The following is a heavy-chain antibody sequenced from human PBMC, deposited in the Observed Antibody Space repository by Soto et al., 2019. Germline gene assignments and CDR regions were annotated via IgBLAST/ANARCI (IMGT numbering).Heavy chain of an antibody. CDR3: TTPQNNWNYNYYYYYGMDV. V-gene: IGHV3-15*07. CDR2: IKSKTDGGTT. J-gene: IGHJ6*02. CDR1: GFTFSNAW. Sequence: GGSLRLSCAASGFTFSNAWMNWVRQAPGKGLEWVGRIKSKTDGGTTDYAAPVKGRFTISRDDSKNTLYLQMNSLKTEDTAVYYCTTPQNNWNYNYYYYYGMDVWGQGTTVTVSS. D-gene: IGHD1-7*01.